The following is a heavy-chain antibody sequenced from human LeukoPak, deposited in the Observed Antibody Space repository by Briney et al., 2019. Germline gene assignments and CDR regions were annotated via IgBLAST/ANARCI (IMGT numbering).Heavy chain of an antibody. J-gene: IGHJ4*02. CDR1: GFTFSSYG. Sequence: GGSLRLSCAASGFTFSSYGMHWVRQAPGKGLEWVAAISYDGSDKYYTDSVKGRFTVSRVNSENTLYLQMNSLRAEDTAIYYCAKVKEDRYYNSRGFYLDYWGQGTLVTVSS. D-gene: IGHD3-22*01. V-gene: IGHV3-30*18. CDR3: AKVKEDRYYNSRGFYLDY. CDR2: ISYDGSDK.